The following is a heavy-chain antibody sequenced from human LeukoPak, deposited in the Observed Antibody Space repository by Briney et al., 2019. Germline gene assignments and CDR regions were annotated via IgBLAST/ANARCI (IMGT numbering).Heavy chain of an antibody. J-gene: IGHJ4*01. CDR2: LYSHGPT. V-gene: IGHV3-66*01. Sequence: GGSLRLSCAASGFSVTNHYLTWVRQAPGKGLEWVSILYSHGPTYYADSVRGRFTISRDTSRNTVYLQMNSLRAEDTAVYYCARVMETSRALDYWGHGTLVTVSS. D-gene: IGHD2-8*01. CDR1: GFSVTNHY. CDR3: ARVMETSRALDY.